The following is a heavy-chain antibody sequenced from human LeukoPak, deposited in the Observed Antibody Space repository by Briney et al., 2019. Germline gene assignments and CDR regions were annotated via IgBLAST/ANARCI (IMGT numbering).Heavy chain of an antibody. J-gene: IGHJ4*02. Sequence: ASVKVSCKASGYTFTSYDINWVRQATGQGLEWMGWMNPNSGNTGYAQEFQGRVTMTRNTSISTAYMELSSLRSEDTAVYYCARGLRDYYGSGSYYTPDYFDYWGQGTLVTVSS. D-gene: IGHD3-10*01. V-gene: IGHV1-8*01. CDR3: ARGLRDYYGSGSYYTPDYFDY. CDR2: MNPNSGNT. CDR1: GYTFTSYD.